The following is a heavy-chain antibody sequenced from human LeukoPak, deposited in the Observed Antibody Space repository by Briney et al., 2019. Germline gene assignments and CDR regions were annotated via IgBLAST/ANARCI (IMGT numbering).Heavy chain of an antibody. J-gene: IGHJ3*02. CDR1: GYTSTSYA. CDR2: ISAYNGNT. D-gene: IGHD3-22*01. Sequence: ASVKVSCKASGYTSTSYAMNWVRQAPGQGLEWMGWISAYNGNTNYAQKLQGRVTMTTDTSTSTAYMELRSLRSDDTAVYYCARSGYYGHHDAFDIWGQGTMVTVSS. CDR3: ARSGYYGHHDAFDI. V-gene: IGHV1-18*01.